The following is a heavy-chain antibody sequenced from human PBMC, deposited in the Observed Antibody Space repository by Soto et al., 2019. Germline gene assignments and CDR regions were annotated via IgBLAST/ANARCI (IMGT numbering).Heavy chain of an antibody. V-gene: IGHV3-23*01. CDR1: GFTFSSYA. J-gene: IGHJ4*02. Sequence: EVQLLESGGGLVQPGGSLRLSCAASGFTFSSYAMRWVRQAPVKGLEWVSAISGSGGSTYSADSVNGRFTISRDNSKNTLYLQMNSLRAEDTAVYYCARRGSGSYYDYWGQGPLVTVSS. CDR2: ISGSGGST. CDR3: ARRGSGSYYDY. D-gene: IGHD1-26*01.